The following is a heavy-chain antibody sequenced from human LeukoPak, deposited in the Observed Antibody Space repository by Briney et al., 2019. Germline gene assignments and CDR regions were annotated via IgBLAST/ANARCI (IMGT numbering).Heavy chain of an antibody. Sequence: PSEILSLTCIVSGYSISSAYYWGWIRQPPGKGLEWIGSIYHSGSTYYNPSLKSRVTISVDTSKNQFSLKLSSVTAADTAVYYCARDIAAPGTREYYYYGMDVWGKGTTVTVSS. V-gene: IGHV4-38-2*02. J-gene: IGHJ6*04. CDR1: GYSISSAYY. CDR3: ARDIAAPGTREYYYYGMDV. CDR2: IYHSGST. D-gene: IGHD6-13*01.